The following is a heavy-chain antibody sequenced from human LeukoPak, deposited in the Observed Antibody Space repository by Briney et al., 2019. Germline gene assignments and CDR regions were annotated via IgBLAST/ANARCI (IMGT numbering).Heavy chain of an antibody. J-gene: IGHJ4*02. V-gene: IGHV4-38-2*01. CDR3: ARPGIVGATTPFDY. CDR1: GYSISSGYY. CDR2: IYHSGST. D-gene: IGHD1-26*01. Sequence: SETLSLTCAVSGYSISSGYYCGWIRQPPGQGLEWIGSIYHSGSTYYNPSLKSRVTISVDTSKNQFSLKLSSVTAADTAVYYCARPGIVGATTPFDYWGQGTLVTVSS.